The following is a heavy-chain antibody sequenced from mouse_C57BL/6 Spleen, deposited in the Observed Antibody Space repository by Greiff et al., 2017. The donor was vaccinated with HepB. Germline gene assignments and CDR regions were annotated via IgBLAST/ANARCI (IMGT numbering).Heavy chain of an antibody. D-gene: IGHD2-4*01. J-gene: IGHJ1*03. CDR2: IYPGGGYT. V-gene: IGHV1-63*01. CDR1: GYTFTNYW. CDR3: ARGDYDVNWYFDV. Sequence: QVQLQQSGAELVRPGTSVKMSCKASGYTFTNYWIGWAKQRPGHGLEWIGDIYPGGGYTNYNEKFKGKATLTADKSSSTAYMQFSSLTSEDSAIYYCARGDYDVNWYFDVWGTGTTVTVSS.